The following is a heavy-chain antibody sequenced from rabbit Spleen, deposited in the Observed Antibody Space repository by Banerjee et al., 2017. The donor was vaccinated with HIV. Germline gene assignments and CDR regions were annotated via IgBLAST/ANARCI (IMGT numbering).Heavy chain of an antibody. CDR1: GLDFSSYYY. Sequence: QSLEESGGDLVKPGASLTLTCTASGLDFSSYYYMCWVRQAPGKGLEWIGCIYTSSGNTYYASWAKGRSTFSKSSSTTVTLRMTSLTAADRATYFCARDLVGVIGWNFYLWGQGTLVTVS. CDR3: ARDLVGVIGWNFYL. CDR2: IYTSSGNT. V-gene: IGHV1S40*01. J-gene: IGHJ4*01. D-gene: IGHD1-1*01.